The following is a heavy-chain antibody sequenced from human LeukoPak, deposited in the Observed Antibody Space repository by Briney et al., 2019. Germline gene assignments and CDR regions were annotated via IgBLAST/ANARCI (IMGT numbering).Heavy chain of an antibody. Sequence: PSQTLSLTCTVSGGSISSGDYYWSWIRQPPGKGLEWIGYIYYSGSTYYNPSLKSRVTISVDTSKNQFSLKLSSVTAADTAVYYCARGTFLWFGKLLNPTVDYWGQGTLVTVSS. J-gene: IGHJ4*02. CDR2: IYYSGST. D-gene: IGHD3-10*01. CDR3: ARGTFLWFGKLLNPTVDY. CDR1: GGSISSGDYY. V-gene: IGHV4-30-4*01.